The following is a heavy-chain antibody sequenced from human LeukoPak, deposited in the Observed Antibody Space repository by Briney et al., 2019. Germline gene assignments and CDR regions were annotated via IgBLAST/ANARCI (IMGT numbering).Heavy chain of an antibody. Sequence: GGSLRLSCAASRLTFRNYWMNWVRQAPGKGLEWVAKIKQDGSEKYYVDSVKGRFTISRDNAKNAVYLQMNSLRGEDTAIYYCAREGYCSGGICSFDYWGQGTLVTVSS. CDR3: AREGYCSGGICSFDY. CDR1: RLTFRNYW. J-gene: IGHJ4*02. CDR2: IKQDGSEK. V-gene: IGHV3-7*01. D-gene: IGHD2-15*01.